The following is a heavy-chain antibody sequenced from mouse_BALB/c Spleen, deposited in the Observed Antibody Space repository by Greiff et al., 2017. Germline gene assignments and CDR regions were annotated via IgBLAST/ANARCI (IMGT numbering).Heavy chain of an antibody. CDR2: IWTGGGT. CDR1: GFSLTSYD. D-gene: IGHD2-1*01. J-gene: IGHJ4*01. V-gene: IGHV2-9-2*01. CDR3: VRDRGNYRRGYAMDY. Sequence: QVQLKESGPGLVAPSQSLSITCTVSGFSLTSYDISWIRQPPGKGLEWLGVIWTGGGTNYNSAFMSRLSINKDNSKSQVFLKMNSLLTDDTAIYYYVRDRGNYRRGYAMDYWGQGTSVTVSS.